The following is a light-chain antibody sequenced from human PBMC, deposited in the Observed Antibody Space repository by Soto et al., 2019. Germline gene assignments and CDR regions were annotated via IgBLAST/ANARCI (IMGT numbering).Light chain of an antibody. CDR2: GAS. CDR1: QSVSSSY. CDR3: EQYGSSPVT. Sequence: EIVLTQSPGTLSLSPGERATLSCRASQSVSSSYLAWYQQKPGQAPRLLIYGASSRATGIPDRFSGSGSGTEFTLTISRVEPEDFAVYYCEQYGSSPVTFGPGTKVDIK. J-gene: IGKJ3*01. V-gene: IGKV3-20*01.